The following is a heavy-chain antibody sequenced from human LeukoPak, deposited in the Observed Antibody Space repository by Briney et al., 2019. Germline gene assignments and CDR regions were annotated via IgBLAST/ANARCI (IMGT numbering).Heavy chain of an antibody. Sequence: GGSLRLSCAASGFTFSSYAMHWVRQAPGKGLEWVAVISYDGSNKYYADSVKGRFTISRDNSKNTLYLQMNSLRAGDTAVYYCARATVTMPYYFDYWGQGTLVTVSS. CDR1: GFTFSSYA. CDR3: ARATVTMPYYFDY. CDR2: ISYDGSNK. D-gene: IGHD4-17*01. V-gene: IGHV3-30*04. J-gene: IGHJ4*02.